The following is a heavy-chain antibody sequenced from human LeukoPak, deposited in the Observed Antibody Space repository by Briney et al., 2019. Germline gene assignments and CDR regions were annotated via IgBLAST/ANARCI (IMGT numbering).Heavy chain of an antibody. V-gene: IGHV3-23*01. CDR1: GFTFSSYA. CDR3: AKGLRYSSSWYEDYYYYMDV. J-gene: IGHJ6*03. D-gene: IGHD6-13*01. Sequence: GGSLRLSCVASGFTFSSYAMSWVRQAPGKGLEWVSAISGSGGSTYYADSVKGRFTISRDNSKNTLYLQMNSLRAEDTAVYYCAKGLRYSSSWYEDYYYYMDVWGKGTTVTVSS. CDR2: ISGSGGST.